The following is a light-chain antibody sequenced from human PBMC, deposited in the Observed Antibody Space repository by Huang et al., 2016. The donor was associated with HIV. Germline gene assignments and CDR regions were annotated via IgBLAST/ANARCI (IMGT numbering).Light chain of an antibody. J-gene: IGKJ1*01. CDR3: QQYYSSPQT. V-gene: IGKV4-1*01. Sequence: DIIMTQSPDSLAVSLGERATLICRSSQSVYSSSTSKDYMAWFQQKPGQPPRLLLFWASTREAGVPDRFTGSGSGTHFTLTIASLEAEDAAIYYCQQYYSSPQTFGQGTRVEVK. CDR2: WAS. CDR1: QSVYSSSTSKDY.